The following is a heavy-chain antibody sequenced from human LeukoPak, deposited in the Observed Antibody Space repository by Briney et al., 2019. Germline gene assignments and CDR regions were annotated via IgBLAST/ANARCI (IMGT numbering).Heavy chain of an antibody. Sequence: SSETLSLTCTVSGGSISSGGYYWSWIRQHPGKGLEWIGYIYYSGSTCYNPSLKSRVTISVDTSKNQFSLKLSSVTAADTAVYYCARPNPDTAMVPDWYFDLWGRGTLVTVSS. CDR2: IYYSGST. J-gene: IGHJ2*01. CDR1: GGSISSGGYY. CDR3: ARPNPDTAMVPDWYFDL. V-gene: IGHV4-31*03. D-gene: IGHD5-18*01.